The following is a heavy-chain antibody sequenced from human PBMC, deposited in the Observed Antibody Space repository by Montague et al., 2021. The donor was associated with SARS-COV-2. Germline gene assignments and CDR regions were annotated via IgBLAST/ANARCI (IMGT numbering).Heavy chain of an antibody. D-gene: IGHD3-10*01. J-gene: IGHJ5*01. CDR1: GGSFSDDY. CDR2: VYHSGST. CDR3: ARGGIRIGMNRGVRSRPFDS. Sequence: SETLSLTCAVSGGSFSDDYWSWIRQSPGKGLEWMGEVYHSGSTTYNPSVRSRVLISIDTSRSQISLNLRSVTAADTAVYYCARGGIRIGMNRGVRSRPFDSWGQGTLVTVSS. V-gene: IGHV4-34*01.